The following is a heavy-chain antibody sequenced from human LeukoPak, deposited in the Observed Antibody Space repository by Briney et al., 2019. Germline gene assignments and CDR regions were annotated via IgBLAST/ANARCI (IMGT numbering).Heavy chain of an antibody. D-gene: IGHD3-10*01. CDR3: ASVRRYYYYMDV. V-gene: IGHV4-4*09. J-gene: IGHJ6*03. CDR1: GGSISGYY. CDR2: IYTSGST. Sequence: SETLSLTCTVSGGSISGYYWSWIRQPPGKGLEWIGYIYTSGSTNYNPSLKSRVTISVDTSKNQFSLKLSSVTAADTAVYYCASVRRYYYYMDVWGKGTTVTVSS.